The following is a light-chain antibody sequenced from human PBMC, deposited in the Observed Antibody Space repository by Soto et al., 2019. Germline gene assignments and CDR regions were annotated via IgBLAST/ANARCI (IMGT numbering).Light chain of an antibody. Sequence: EIVLTQSPGTVSLSPGERATLSCRASQSVGSRWLAWYQQKPGQAPRVLIYGGSNRATGIPDRFSGSGSGTDFTLTISRLEPEDCAVYYCQQYYSSRTFGQGTKVEMK. CDR3: QQYYSSRT. V-gene: IGKV3-20*01. CDR1: QSVGSRW. J-gene: IGKJ1*01. CDR2: GGS.